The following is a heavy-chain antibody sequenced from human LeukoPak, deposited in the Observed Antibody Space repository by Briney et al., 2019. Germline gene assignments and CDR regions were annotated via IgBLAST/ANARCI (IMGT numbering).Heavy chain of an antibody. J-gene: IGHJ4*02. CDR2: IRSKAYGGTT. CDR1: GFTFGDYA. CDR3: TRVTRLSRRFDY. Sequence: QAGGSLRLSCTASGFTFGDYAMSWVRQAPGKGLEWVGFIRSKAYGGTTEYAASVKGRFTISRDDSESIAYLQMNSLKTEDTAVYYCTRVTRLSRRFDYWGQGTLVTVSS. V-gene: IGHV3-49*04. D-gene: IGHD6-25*01.